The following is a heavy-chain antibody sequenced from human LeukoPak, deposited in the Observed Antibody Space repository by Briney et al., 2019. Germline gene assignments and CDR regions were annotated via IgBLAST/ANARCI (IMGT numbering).Heavy chain of an antibody. D-gene: IGHD3-16*01. CDR1: GYTFTVYF. CDR3: ATLGGHSLAAQNGY. V-gene: IGHV1-2*02. Sequence: ASVKVSCKASGYTFTVYFMHWVRQAPGQGLDWMGLMNPDNGGTHYAQKFQGRVTMTRDSSINTAYMELSRLTSDDTAVYYCATLGGHSLAAQNGYWGQGTLVTVSP. J-gene: IGHJ4*02. CDR2: MNPDNGGT.